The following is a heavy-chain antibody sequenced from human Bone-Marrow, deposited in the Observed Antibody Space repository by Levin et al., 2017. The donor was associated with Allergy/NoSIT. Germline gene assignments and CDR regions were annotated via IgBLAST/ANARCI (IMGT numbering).Heavy chain of an antibody. J-gene: IGHJ4*02. V-gene: IGHV1-18*01. CDR1: GYTFGLYG. D-gene: IGHD3-10*01. CDR2: VSAYDGNT. Sequence: ASVKVSCKASGYTFGLYGISWVRQAPGQGLEWMGWVSAYDGNTNYAQKFQGRVTMTTDTPTSTAYMEVRSLRSDDTAVYFCARAGSGTYLGSLDYWGQGTLVTVSS. CDR3: ARAGSGTYLGSLDY.